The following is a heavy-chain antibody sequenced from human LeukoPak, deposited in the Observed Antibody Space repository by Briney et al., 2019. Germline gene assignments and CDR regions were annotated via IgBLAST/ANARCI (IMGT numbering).Heavy chain of an antibody. D-gene: IGHD6-13*01. Sequence: GGSLRLSCAASGFTFSNAWRTWVRQAIGKGPEWLGRIRGKADGETTDYAAPVKGRFTISRDDSKNILYLQMHSLTTEDTAVYYCILAAAGPAYWGQGALVTVSS. CDR2: IRGKADGETT. J-gene: IGHJ4*02. CDR1: GFTFSNAW. CDR3: ILAAAGPAY. V-gene: IGHV3-15*01.